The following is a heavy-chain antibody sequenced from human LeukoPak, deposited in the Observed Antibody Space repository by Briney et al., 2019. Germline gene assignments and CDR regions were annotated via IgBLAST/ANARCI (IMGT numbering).Heavy chain of an antibody. D-gene: IGHD3-10*01. CDR1: GFIFSSYW. Sequence: GGSLRLSCAASGFIFSSYWMSWVRQAPGKGLEWAANIKQDGSEKYFVGSVKGRFIISRDNAKNSLYLQMNSLRAEDTAVYYCGRVIYGSRIGDYYMDVWGKGTTVTISS. CDR2: IKQDGSEK. J-gene: IGHJ6*03. CDR3: GRVIYGSRIGDYYMDV. V-gene: IGHV3-7*04.